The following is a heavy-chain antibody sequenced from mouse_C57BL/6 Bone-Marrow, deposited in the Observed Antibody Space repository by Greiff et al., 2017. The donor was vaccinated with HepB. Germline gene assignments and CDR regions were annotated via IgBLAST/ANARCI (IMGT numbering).Heavy chain of an antibody. D-gene: IGHD2-5*01. CDR1: GFNIKDDC. Sequence: QLQQSGAELVRPGASVKLSCTASGFNIKDDCMHWVKQRPEQGLEWIGWIDPENGDTEYASKFQGKATITADTSSNTAYLQLSSLTSEDTAVYYCTKDSNYSYYYAMDYWGQGTSVTVSS. CDR2: IDPENGDT. J-gene: IGHJ4*01. V-gene: IGHV14-4*01. CDR3: TKDSNYSYYYAMDY.